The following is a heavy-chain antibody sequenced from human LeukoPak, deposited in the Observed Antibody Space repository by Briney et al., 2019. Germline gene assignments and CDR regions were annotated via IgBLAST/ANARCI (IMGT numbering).Heavy chain of an antibody. CDR1: GGPISSYY. D-gene: IGHD1-26*01. Sequence: PSETLSLTCTVSGGPISSYYWSWIRQPPGKGLEWIGYIYYSGSTNYNPSLKSRVTISVDTSKNQFSLKLSSVTAADTAVYYCARRRAGSSIDYWGQGTLVTVSS. CDR3: ARRRAGSSIDY. V-gene: IGHV4-59*01. J-gene: IGHJ4*02. CDR2: IYYSGST.